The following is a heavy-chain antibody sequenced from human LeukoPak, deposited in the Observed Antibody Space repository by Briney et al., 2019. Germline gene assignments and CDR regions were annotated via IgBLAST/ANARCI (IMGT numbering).Heavy chain of an antibody. Sequence: GGSLRLSCAASGFTFSNAWMIWVRQPPGKGLEWVSSIFPSGGEIHYADSVRGRFTISRDNSKSTLSLQMNSLRAEDTAIYYCATYRQVLLPFESWGQGTLVTVSS. CDR3: ATYRQVLLPFES. CDR1: GFTFSNAW. J-gene: IGHJ4*02. D-gene: IGHD2-8*02. CDR2: IFPSGGEI. V-gene: IGHV3-23*01.